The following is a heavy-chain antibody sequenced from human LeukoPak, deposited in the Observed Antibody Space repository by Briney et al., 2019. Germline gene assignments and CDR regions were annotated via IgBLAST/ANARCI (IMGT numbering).Heavy chain of an antibody. V-gene: IGHV1-69*05. Sequence: VASVKVSCKASGGTFSSYAISWVRQAPGQGLEWMGRIIPIFGTANYAQKFQGRVTITTDESTSTAYMELSSLRSEDTAVYYCARVDGGNSEDYRGQGTLVTVSS. D-gene: IGHD4-23*01. J-gene: IGHJ4*02. CDR1: GGTFSSYA. CDR2: IIPIFGTA. CDR3: ARVDGGNSEDY.